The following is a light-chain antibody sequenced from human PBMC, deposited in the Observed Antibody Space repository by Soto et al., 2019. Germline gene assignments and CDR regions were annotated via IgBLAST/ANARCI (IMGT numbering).Light chain of an antibody. CDR3: QSYDSSLSGYVV. Sequence: QSVLTQPPSVSGAPGQRVTISCTWSSSNIGAGYDVHWYQQLPGTAPKLLIYGNSNRPSVVPDRFSGSKSGTSASLAITGLQAEYEADYYCQSYDSSLSGYVVFGGGTKLTVL. V-gene: IGLV1-40*01. CDR2: GNS. CDR1: SSNIGAGYD. J-gene: IGLJ2*01.